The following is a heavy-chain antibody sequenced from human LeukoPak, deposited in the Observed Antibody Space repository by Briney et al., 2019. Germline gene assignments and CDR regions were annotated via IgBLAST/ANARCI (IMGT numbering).Heavy chain of an antibody. Sequence: GGSLRLSCTVSGFTVSSNSMSWVRQAPGKGLEWVSFIYSDNTHYSDSVKGRVTISRDNSKNTLYLQMNSLRAEDTAVYYCARRAGADSHPYDYWGQGTLVTVSS. V-gene: IGHV3-53*01. CDR3: ARRAGADSHPYDY. J-gene: IGHJ4*02. D-gene: IGHD2-21*02. CDR1: GFTVSSNS. CDR2: IYSDNT.